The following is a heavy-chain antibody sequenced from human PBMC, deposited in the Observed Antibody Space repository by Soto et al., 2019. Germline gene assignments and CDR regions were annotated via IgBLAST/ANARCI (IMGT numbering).Heavy chain of an antibody. V-gene: IGHV4-34*01. CDR1: GGSFSGYY. D-gene: IGHD2-8*02. CDR3: ARGKITGLFDY. Sequence: QVQLQQWGAGLLKPSDTLSLTCAVYGGSFSGYYWTWIRQPPGTGLEWIGEINHSGSTNYNPSLKSRVTISVDTSKNQFSLKLTSVTAADTAVYYCARGKITGLFDYWGQATLVTVSS. J-gene: IGHJ4*02. CDR2: INHSGST.